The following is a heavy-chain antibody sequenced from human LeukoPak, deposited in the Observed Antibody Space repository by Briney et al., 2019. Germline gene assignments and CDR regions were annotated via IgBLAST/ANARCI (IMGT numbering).Heavy chain of an antibody. CDR1: GYTFTGYY. J-gene: IGHJ4*02. CDR3: ARVATTYLSYFDY. CDR2: INPNSGGT. V-gene: IGHV1-2*02. Sequence: ASVKVSCKASGYTFTGYYMHWVRQAPGQGLEWMGWINPNSGGTNYAQKFQGRVTMTRDTSISTAYMELSRLRSDDTAVYYCARVATTYLSYFDYWGQGTLVTVSS. D-gene: IGHD5-24*01.